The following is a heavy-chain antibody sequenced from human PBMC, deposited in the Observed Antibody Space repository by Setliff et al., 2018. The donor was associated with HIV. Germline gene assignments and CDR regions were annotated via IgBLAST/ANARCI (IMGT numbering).Heavy chain of an antibody. CDR3: ATRLNFGASHYMDV. J-gene: IGHJ6*03. Sequence: GESLKISCKGSGYSFSNYWIGWVCQMPGKGLEWMGIIYPGDSETRFSPSFQGQVTISVDKSSSTAYLQWSSLRASDTAMYYCATRLNFGASHYMDVWGKGTTVTVSS. V-gene: IGHV5-51*01. CDR1: GYSFSNYW. CDR2: IYPGDSET. D-gene: IGHD3-10*01.